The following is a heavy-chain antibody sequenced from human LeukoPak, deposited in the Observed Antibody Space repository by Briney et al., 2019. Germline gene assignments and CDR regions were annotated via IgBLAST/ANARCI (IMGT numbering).Heavy chain of an antibody. D-gene: IGHD6-19*01. CDR2: IHHSGST. CDR1: GGSMSNYY. J-gene: IGHJ4*02. V-gene: IGHV4-59*01. CDR3: AGGKQWLASDS. Sequence: PSETLSLTCTVSGGSMSNYYWSWIRQPPGKGLEWIGYIHHSGSTNYNPSLKSRVTISVDTSRNQFSLKLSSVTAADTAVYYCAGGKQWLASDSWGQGTLVTVSS.